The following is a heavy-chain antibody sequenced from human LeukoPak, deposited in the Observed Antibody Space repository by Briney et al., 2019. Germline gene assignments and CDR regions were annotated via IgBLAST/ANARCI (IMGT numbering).Heavy chain of an antibody. Sequence: PSETLSLTCTVSGGSISSGGHYWSWIRQHPGKGLEWIGYIYYSGSTNYNPSLKSRVTISVDTSKNQFSLKLSSVTAADTAVYYCARGYSRGINFDYWGQGTLVTVSS. D-gene: IGHD3-16*01. CDR3: ARGYSRGINFDY. CDR2: IYYSGST. CDR1: GGSISSGGHY. J-gene: IGHJ4*02. V-gene: IGHV4-61*08.